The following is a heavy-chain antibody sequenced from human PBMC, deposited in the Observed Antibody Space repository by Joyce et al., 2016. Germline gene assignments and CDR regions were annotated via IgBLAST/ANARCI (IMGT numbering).Heavy chain of an antibody. CDR3: ARGRTLAD. Sequence: QVQLVQSGAAVTKPGASVKISCKASGYIFSNNDIHWVRQAPGQTFEWMGWVSAGSGDTKYSQKFQGRLTFTRDTSATTAHMELSSLRSEDTALYYCARGRTLADWGQGTLATVSS. V-gene: IGHV1-3*01. CDR2: VSAGSGDT. J-gene: IGHJ4*02. CDR1: GYIFSNND.